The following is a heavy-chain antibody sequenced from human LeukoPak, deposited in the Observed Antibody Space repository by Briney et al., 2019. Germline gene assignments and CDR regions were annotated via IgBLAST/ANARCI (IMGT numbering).Heavy chain of an antibody. CDR2: INHSGST. CDR1: GGSFSGYY. V-gene: IGHV4-34*01. D-gene: IGHD3-10*01. Sequence: SETLSLTCAVYGGSFSGYYCSWIRQPPGKGLEWIGEINHSGSTNYNPSLKSRVTISVDTSKNQFSLKLSSVTAADTAVYYCARGPSYYGSGSYIFHYYGMDVWGQGTTVTVSS. J-gene: IGHJ6*02. CDR3: ARGPSYYGSGSYIFHYYGMDV.